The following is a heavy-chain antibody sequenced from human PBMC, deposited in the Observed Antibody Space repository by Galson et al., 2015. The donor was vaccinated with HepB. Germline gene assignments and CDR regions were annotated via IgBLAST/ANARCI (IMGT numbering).Heavy chain of an antibody. Sequence: SLRLSCADSGFTFSDYYMTWIRQAPGKGLEWVSYISTSGSTIFYADSVKGRFTISRDNAKNSLYLQMNSLRAEDTAVYYCARAALGWFDPWGQGTLVTVSS. CDR3: ARAALGWFDP. V-gene: IGHV3-11*01. D-gene: IGHD6-25*01. CDR2: ISTSGSTI. J-gene: IGHJ5*02. CDR1: GFTFSDYY.